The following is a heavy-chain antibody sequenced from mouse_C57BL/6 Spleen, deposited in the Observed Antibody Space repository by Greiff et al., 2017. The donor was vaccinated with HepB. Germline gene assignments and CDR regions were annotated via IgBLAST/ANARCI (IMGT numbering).Heavy chain of an antibody. CDR2: IHPNSGST. V-gene: IGHV1-64*01. Sequence: QVQLQQPGAELVKPGASVKLSCKASGYTFTSYWMHWVKQRPGQGLEWIGMIHPNSGSTNYNEKFKSKATLTVDKSSSTADMQLSSLTSEDSAVYYCARYTRSSGYSWFAYWGQGTLVTVSA. J-gene: IGHJ3*01. CDR3: ARYTRSSGYSWFAY. CDR1: GYTFTSYW. D-gene: IGHD3-2*02.